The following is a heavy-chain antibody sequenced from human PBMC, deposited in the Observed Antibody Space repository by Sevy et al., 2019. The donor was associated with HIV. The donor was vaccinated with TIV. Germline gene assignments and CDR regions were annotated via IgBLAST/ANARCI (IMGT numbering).Heavy chain of an antibody. CDR2: IWYDGRTK. CDR1: GFTFSSYA. V-gene: IGHV3-33*08. D-gene: IGHD1-1*01. CDR3: ARDSARVIVPTAGFDS. Sequence: GGSLRLSCAASGFTFSSYAMNWVRQAPGKGLEWVAAIWYDGRTKQYADSVKGRFTISRDNSKNMLSLEMNSLRAEDTGLYFCARDSARVIVPTAGFDSWGQGTVVTVSS. J-gene: IGHJ5*01.